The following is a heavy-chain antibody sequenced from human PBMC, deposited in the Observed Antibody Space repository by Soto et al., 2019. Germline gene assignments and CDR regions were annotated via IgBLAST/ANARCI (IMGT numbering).Heavy chain of an antibody. Sequence: GAAGKVSCKASGYTFTSYGISWGRQAPGQVLEWMGWISAYNGNTNYAQKLQGIVTMTTDTSTSTAYMELRSLKLEHKAVYYCARGSSGIHHSPYSTDVWGKGTTVTLSS. V-gene: IGHV1-18*01. CDR2: ISAYNGNT. J-gene: IGHJ6*03. D-gene: IGHD5-18*01. CDR3: ARGSSGIHHSPYSTDV. CDR1: GYTFTSYG.